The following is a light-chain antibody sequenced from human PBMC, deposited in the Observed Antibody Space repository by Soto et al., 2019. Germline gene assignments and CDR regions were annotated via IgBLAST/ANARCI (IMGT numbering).Light chain of an antibody. CDR2: YND. V-gene: IGLV1-36*01. Sequence: QPVLTQPPSVSDAPRQTVVISCSGSTSNIGNNGVSWYQQLPGKAPKVVIYYNDLLPSGVSDRFSGSKSGTSASLAISGLQSDDEADYYCAAWDDSLNCVVFGGGTKLTVL. J-gene: IGLJ2*01. CDR3: AAWDDSLNCVV. CDR1: TSNIGNNG.